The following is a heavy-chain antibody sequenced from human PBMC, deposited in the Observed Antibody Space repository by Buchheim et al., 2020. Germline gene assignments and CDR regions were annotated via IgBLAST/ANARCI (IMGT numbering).Heavy chain of an antibody. D-gene: IGHD5-12*01. CDR1: GFTFSSYG. Sequence: QVQLVESGGGVVQPGRSLRLSCAASGFTFSSYGMHWVRQAPGKGLEWVAVISYDGSNKYYADSVKGRFTISRDNSKNTLYLQMNSLRAEDTAVYHCAKDFRLGVAILDYWGQGTL. CDR2: ISYDGSNK. J-gene: IGHJ4*02. CDR3: AKDFRLGVAILDY. V-gene: IGHV3-30*18.